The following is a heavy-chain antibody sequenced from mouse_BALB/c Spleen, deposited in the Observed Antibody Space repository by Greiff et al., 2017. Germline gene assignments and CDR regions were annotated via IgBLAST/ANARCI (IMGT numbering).Heavy chain of an antibody. J-gene: IGHJ2*01. Sequence: EVQLQESGGGLVQPGGSRKLSCAASGFTFSSFGMHWVRQAPEKGLEWVAYISSGSSTIYYADTVKGRFTISRDNPKNTLFLQMTSLRSEDTAMYYCARSATATLYYFDYWGQGTTLTVSS. V-gene: IGHV5-17*02. CDR3: ARSATATLYYFDY. CDR2: ISSGSSTI. CDR1: GFTFSSFG. D-gene: IGHD1-2*01.